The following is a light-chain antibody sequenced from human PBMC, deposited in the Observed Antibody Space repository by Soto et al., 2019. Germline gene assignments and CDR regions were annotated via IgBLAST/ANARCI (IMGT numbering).Light chain of an antibody. Sequence: SYELTQPPSVSVSPGQTASITCSGDNLGNKYACWYQQKPGQSPVLVIYQDINRPSGIPERFSGSNSGNTATLTISGTQAMDEADYYCQAWDSSTVVFGGGTKLTVL. CDR2: QDI. CDR1: NLGNKY. V-gene: IGLV3-1*01. J-gene: IGLJ2*01. CDR3: QAWDSSTVV.